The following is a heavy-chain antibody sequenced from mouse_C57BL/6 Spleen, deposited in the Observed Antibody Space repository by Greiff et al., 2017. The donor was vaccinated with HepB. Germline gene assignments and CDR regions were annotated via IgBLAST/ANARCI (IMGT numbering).Heavy chain of an antibody. D-gene: IGHD1-1*01. Sequence: EVKLMESGPGLVKPSQSLSLTCSVTGYSITSGYYWNWIRQFPGNKLEWMGYISYDGSNNYNPSLKNRISITRDTSKNQFFLKLNSVTTEDTATYYCARGPTTVVATYWYFDVWGTGTTVTVSS. CDR2: ISYDGSN. V-gene: IGHV3-6*01. CDR3: ARGPTTVVATYWYFDV. CDR1: GYSITSGYY. J-gene: IGHJ1*03.